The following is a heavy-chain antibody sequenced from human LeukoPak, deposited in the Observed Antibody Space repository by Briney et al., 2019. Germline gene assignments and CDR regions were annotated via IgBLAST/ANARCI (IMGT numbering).Heavy chain of an antibody. J-gene: IGHJ3*02. V-gene: IGHV3-30*04. CDR1: GFTFSSYA. Sequence: GGSLRLSCAASGFTFSSYAMHWVRQAPGKGLEWVAVISYDGSNKYYADSVKGRFTISRDNSKNTLYLQMNSLRAEDTAVYHCANTYYDSSGYYYEHDAFDIWGQGTMVTVSS. CDR2: ISYDGSNK. CDR3: ANTYYDSSGYYYEHDAFDI. D-gene: IGHD3-22*01.